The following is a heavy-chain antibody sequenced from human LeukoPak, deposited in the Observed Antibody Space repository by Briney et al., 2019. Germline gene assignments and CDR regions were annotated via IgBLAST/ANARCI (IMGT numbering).Heavy chain of an antibody. V-gene: IGHV3-30*18. D-gene: IGHD1-26*01. Sequence: GGSLRLSSAASGFTFSSYGMHWVRQAPGKGLEWVAVISYDGSNKYYADSVKGRFTISRDSSKNTLFLHMNTLRAEDTAIYYCAKDRTVGASYWYFDLWGRGTLVTVSS. CDR1: GFTFSSYG. CDR3: AKDRTVGASYWYFDL. CDR2: ISYDGSNK. J-gene: IGHJ2*01.